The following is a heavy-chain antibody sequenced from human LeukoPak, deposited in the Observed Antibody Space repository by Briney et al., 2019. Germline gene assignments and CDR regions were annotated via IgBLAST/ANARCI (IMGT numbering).Heavy chain of an antibody. CDR3: ARLGYCGGDCYYYYMDV. V-gene: IGHV4-34*01. Sequence: PSETLSLTCAVYGGSFSGYYWSWIRQPPGKGLEWIGEINHSGSTNYNPSLKSRVTISVDTSKNQFSLKLSSVTAADTAVYYCARLGYCGGDCYYYYMDVWGKGTTVTISS. J-gene: IGHJ6*03. D-gene: IGHD2-21*01. CDR1: GGSFSGYY. CDR2: INHSGST.